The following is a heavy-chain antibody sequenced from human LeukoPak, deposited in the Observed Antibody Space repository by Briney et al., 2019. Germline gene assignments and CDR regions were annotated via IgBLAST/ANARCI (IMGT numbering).Heavy chain of an antibody. CDR1: GYTLTELS. Sequence: ASAKVSCKVSGYTLTELSMHWVRQAPGKGLEWMGGFDREDGETIYAQKFQGIVTMTEDISTDTAYMELRTLRSEDTAVYDCATEVNFYGSRSAYYFDFWGQGNLVTVSS. V-gene: IGHV1-24*01. CDR2: FDREDGET. CDR3: ATEVNFYGSRSAYYFDF. D-gene: IGHD3-10*01. J-gene: IGHJ4*02.